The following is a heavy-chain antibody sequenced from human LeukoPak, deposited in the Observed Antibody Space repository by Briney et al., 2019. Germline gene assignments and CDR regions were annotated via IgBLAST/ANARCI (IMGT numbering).Heavy chain of an antibody. D-gene: IGHD3-9*01. Sequence: SETLSLTCAVYGGSFSGYYWSWIRQPPGKGLEWIGEINHSGSTNYNPSLKSRVTISVDTSKNQFSLKLSSVTAADTAVYYCARGGADLFDWLRGYFDYWGQGTLVTVSS. CDR3: ARGGADLFDWLRGYFDY. V-gene: IGHV4-34*01. CDR2: INHSGST. J-gene: IGHJ4*02. CDR1: GGSFSGYY.